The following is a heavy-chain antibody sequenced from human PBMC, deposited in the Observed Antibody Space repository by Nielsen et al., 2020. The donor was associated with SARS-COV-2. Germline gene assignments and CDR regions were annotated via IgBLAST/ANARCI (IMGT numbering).Heavy chain of an antibody. J-gene: IGHJ5*02. CDR3: ARLNYGDYWGWFDP. D-gene: IGHD4-17*01. V-gene: IGHV4-31*03. Sequence: SETLSLTCTVSGGSISSGGYYWSWIRQHPGKGLEWIGYIYYSGSTYYNPSLKSRVTISVDTSKNHFSLRLTSVTAADTAVYYCARLNYGDYWGWFDPWGQGTLVTVSS. CDR2: IYYSGST. CDR1: GGSISSGGYY.